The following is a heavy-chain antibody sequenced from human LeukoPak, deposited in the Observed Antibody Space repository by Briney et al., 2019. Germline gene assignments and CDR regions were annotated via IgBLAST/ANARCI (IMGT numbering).Heavy chain of an antibody. CDR2: INWNGGST. Sequence: GGSLRLSCAASGFTFDDYGMSWVRQAPGKGLEWVSGINWNGGSTGYADSVKGRFTISRDNAKNSLYLQVNSLRAEDTALYYCARVVVYYGSGSYYPYGMDVWGQGTTVTVSS. J-gene: IGHJ6*02. V-gene: IGHV3-20*04. D-gene: IGHD3-10*01. CDR3: ARVVVYYGSGSYYPYGMDV. CDR1: GFTFDDYG.